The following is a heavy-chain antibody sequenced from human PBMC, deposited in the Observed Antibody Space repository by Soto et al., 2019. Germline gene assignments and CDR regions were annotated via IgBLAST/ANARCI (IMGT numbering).Heavy chain of an antibody. Sequence: QVQLVQSGAEVKKPGSSVKVSCKASGGTFSSYAISWVRQAPGQGLEWMGGIIPIFGTANYAQEFQGRVTITADESTSTAYMELSSLRSEDTAVYYCVREGTVVGDYYYYYGMDVWGQGTTVTVSS. J-gene: IGHJ6*02. CDR1: GGTFSSYA. CDR3: VREGTVVGDYYYYYGMDV. CDR2: IIPIFGTA. V-gene: IGHV1-69*01. D-gene: IGHD2-15*01.